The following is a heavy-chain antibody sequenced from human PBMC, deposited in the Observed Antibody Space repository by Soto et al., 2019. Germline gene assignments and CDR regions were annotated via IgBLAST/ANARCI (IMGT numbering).Heavy chain of an antibody. CDR2: FDPEDGET. CDR3: AVVVVPAASPNWFDP. CDR1: GYTLTELS. V-gene: IGHV1-24*01. Sequence: ASVKVSCKVSGYTLTELSMHWVRQAPGKGLGWMGGFDPEDGETIYAQKLQGRVTMTTDTSTSTAYMELRSLRSDDTAVYYCAVVVVPAASPNWFDPWGQGTLVTVSS. D-gene: IGHD2-2*01. J-gene: IGHJ5*02.